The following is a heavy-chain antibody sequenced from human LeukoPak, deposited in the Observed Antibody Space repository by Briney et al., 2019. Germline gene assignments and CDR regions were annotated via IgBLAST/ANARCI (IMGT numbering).Heavy chain of an antibody. CDR3: ARVPPYSNGWSLDF. J-gene: IGHJ4*02. V-gene: IGHV4-38-2*02. CDR1: GNSISSGYY. D-gene: IGHD6-19*01. Sequence: SETLSLTCSVSGNSISSGYYWGWIRQPPGKGLEWIGSIHHSGSTYYNPSLKSRVTLSVDTSKNQFSLKLSSVTAADTAVYYCARVPPYSNGWSLDFWGQGTLVTVS. CDR2: IHHSGST.